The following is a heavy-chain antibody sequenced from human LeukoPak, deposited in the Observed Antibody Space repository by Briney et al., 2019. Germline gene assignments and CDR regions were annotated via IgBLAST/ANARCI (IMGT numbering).Heavy chain of an antibody. J-gene: IGHJ3*02. CDR3: ARARIAARRDAFDI. CDR2: INPNSGGT. CDR1: GYTFTGYY. Sequence: GASVKVSCKASGYTFTGYYMHWVRQAPGQGLEWMGWINPNSGGTNYAQKFQGRVTMTRDTSISTAYMELSRLRSDDTAVYYCARARIAARRDAFDIWGQGTMVTVSS. V-gene: IGHV1-2*02. D-gene: IGHD6-6*01.